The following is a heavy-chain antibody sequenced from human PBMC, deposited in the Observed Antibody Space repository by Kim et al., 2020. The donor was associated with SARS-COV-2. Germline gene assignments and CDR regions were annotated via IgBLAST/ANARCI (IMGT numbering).Heavy chain of an antibody. V-gene: IGHV3-33*03. D-gene: IGHD3-3*01. CDR1: GFMFSSYG. J-gene: IGHJ2*01. CDR3: AKARTNPWYLHV. Sequence: GGSLRLSCAASGFMFSSYGMHWVRQAPGKGLEWVAVIWFDGSKKYYADAVKGQFSITRDNSKNTLTLQMNSLSAEATATYNCAKARTNPWYLHVWGRGTLVTVSS. CDR2: IWFDGSKK.